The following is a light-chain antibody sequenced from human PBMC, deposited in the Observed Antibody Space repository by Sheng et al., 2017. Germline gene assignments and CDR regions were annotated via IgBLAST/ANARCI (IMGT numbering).Light chain of an antibody. V-gene: IGKV1-39*01. CDR1: QSIRTF. Sequence: DIQMTQSPSSLSAYVGDRVTIICRASQSIRTFLNWYQQKPGKAPKLLIFDTSYLQSGIPSRFSGSGSGTDFTLTISSLQPEDFATYYCQQSYNARTFGQGT. CDR2: DTS. J-gene: IGKJ1*01. CDR3: QQSYNART.